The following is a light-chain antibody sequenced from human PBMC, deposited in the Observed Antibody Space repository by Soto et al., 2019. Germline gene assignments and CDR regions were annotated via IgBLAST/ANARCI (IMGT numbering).Light chain of an antibody. Sequence: DIQMTQSPSTLSASVGDRVTITCRASQSISSWLAWYQQKPGKAPKLLIYDASSLESGVPSRFSGSGSGTEFTLTISSLKPDDFATYYCQQYHSYSDTFGQGTKLAIK. V-gene: IGKV1-5*01. CDR3: QQYHSYSDT. J-gene: IGKJ2*01. CDR1: QSISSW. CDR2: DAS.